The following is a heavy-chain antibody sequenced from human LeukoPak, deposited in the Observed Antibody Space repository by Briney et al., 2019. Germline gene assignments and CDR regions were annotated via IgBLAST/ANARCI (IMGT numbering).Heavy chain of an antibody. CDR1: GFTFSSYA. V-gene: IGHV3-30-3*01. J-gene: IGHJ4*02. CDR2: ISYDGSSK. CDR3: ARDARDMVVVVTYYFDY. D-gene: IGHD3-22*01. Sequence: GGSLRLSCAASGFTFSSYAMHWVRQAPGKGLEWEAVISYDGSSKYYADSVKGRFTISRDNSKNTLYLQMNSLRAEDTAVYYCARDARDMVVVVTYYFDYWGQGTLVTVSS.